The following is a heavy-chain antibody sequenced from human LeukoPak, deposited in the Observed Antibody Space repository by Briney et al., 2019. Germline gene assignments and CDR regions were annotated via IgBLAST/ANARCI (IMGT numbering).Heavy chain of an antibody. Sequence: ASVKVSCKASGYTFIDDYIYWVRQAPGQGLEWMGWINPNSGGTKYAQKFQGRVTMTRDTSISTAYMDLSKLRSDDTAVYYCARDRSSGWYSWFDPWGQGTLVTDSS. D-gene: IGHD6-19*01. V-gene: IGHV1-2*02. CDR3: ARDRSSGWYSWFDP. CDR2: INPNSGGT. J-gene: IGHJ5*02. CDR1: GYTFIDDY.